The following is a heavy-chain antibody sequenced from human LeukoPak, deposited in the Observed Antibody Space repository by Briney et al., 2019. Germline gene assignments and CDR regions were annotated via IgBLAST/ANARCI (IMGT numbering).Heavy chain of an antibody. CDR2: INHSGSA. CDR1: GGSFSGYY. D-gene: IGHD1-26*01. V-gene: IGHV4-34*01. Sequence: SETLSLTCAVSGGSFSGYYWTWIRQPPGKGLEWIGEINHSGSANYNPSLMSRVTISVDTSKNQFSLKLSSVTAADTAVYYCAREGGGSFTFDYWGQGTLVTVSS. CDR3: AREGGGSFTFDY. J-gene: IGHJ4*02.